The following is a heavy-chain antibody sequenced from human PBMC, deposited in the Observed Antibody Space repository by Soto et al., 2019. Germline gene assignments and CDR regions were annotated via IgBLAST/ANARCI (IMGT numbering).Heavy chain of an antibody. V-gene: IGHV4-34*01. J-gene: IGHJ4*02. Sequence: PSETLSLTCAVYGGSFSGYYWSWIRQPPGKGLEWIGEINHSGSTNYNPSLKSRVTISVDTSKNQFSLKLSSVTAADTAVYYCAKEAAWVNIDYWGQGTLVTVSA. CDR3: AKEAAWVNIDY. D-gene: IGHD6-13*01. CDR1: GGSFSGYY. CDR2: INHSGST.